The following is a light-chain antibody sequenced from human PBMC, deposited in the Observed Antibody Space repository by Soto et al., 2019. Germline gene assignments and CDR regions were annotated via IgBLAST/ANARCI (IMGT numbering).Light chain of an antibody. V-gene: IGLV1-47*02. CDR1: SSNIGSNY. Sequence: HSLLTQPPSASGTPGQRVTISCSGSSSNIGSNYVYWYQQRPGTAPKLLIYSNNQRPSGVPDRFSGSKSGTSASLAISGLRSEDEADYYCAAWDDSLSGYVFGTGTKLTVL. CDR3: AAWDDSLSGYV. CDR2: SNN. J-gene: IGLJ1*01.